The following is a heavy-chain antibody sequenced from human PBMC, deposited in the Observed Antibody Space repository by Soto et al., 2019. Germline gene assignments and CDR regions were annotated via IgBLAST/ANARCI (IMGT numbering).Heavy chain of an antibody. CDR2: IIPIFGTA. CDR3: ASPLKYYDSSGPFDY. D-gene: IGHD3-22*01. Sequence: GASVKVSCKASGGTFSSYAISWVRQAPGQGLEWMGGIIPIFGTANYAQKFQGRVTITADESTSTAYMELSSLRSEDTAVYYCASPLKYYDSSGPFDYWGQGTLVTVSS. V-gene: IGHV1-69*13. CDR1: GGTFSSYA. J-gene: IGHJ4*02.